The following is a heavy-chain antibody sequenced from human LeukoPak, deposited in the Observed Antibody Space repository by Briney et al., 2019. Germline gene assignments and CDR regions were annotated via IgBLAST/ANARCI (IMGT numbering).Heavy chain of an antibody. CDR3: ARLGYCTNGVCHGMDV. V-gene: IGHV3-21*01. Sequence: GGSLRLSCAASGFTFSTYSMNWVRQAPGKGLEWVSSISASSTYIYYADSVKGRFTISRDNAKNSLYLQMNSLRAEDTAVYYCARLGYCTNGVCHGMDVWGQGTTVTVSS. CDR1: GFTFSTYS. D-gene: IGHD2-8*01. J-gene: IGHJ6*02. CDR2: ISASSTYI.